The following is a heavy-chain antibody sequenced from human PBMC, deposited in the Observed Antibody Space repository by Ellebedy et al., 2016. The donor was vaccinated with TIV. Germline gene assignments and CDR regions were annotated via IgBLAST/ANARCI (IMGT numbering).Heavy chain of an antibody. J-gene: IGHJ1*01. CDR1: GFTFSSYS. D-gene: IGHD3-16*01. CDR3: ARDDDYVWGIYQH. Sequence: GESLKISXAASGFTFSSYSMNWVRQAPGKGLEWVSYISSSSSTIYYADSVKGRFTISRDNAKNSLYLQMNSLRAEDTAVYYCARDDDYVWGIYQHWGQGTLVTVSS. V-gene: IGHV3-48*04. CDR2: ISSSSSTI.